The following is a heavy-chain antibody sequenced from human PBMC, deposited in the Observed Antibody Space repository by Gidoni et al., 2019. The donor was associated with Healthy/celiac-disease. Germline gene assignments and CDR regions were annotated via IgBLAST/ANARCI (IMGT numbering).Heavy chain of an antibody. D-gene: IGHD3-22*01. V-gene: IGHV3-30-3*01. CDR1: GFTLRSYA. Sequence: QVQLVESGGGVVQPGRSLRLSCAASGFTLRSYAMHWVRQAPGKGLEWVAVISYDGSNKYYADSVKGRFTISRDNSKNTLYLQMNSLRAEDTAVYYCARGLYYYDSSGHGGGADAFDIWGQGTMVTVSS. CDR3: ARGLYYYDSSGHGGGADAFDI. CDR2: ISYDGSNK. J-gene: IGHJ3*02.